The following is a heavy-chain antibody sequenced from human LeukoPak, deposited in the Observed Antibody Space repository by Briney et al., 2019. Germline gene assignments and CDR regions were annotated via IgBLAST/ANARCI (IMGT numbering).Heavy chain of an antibody. V-gene: IGHV1-69*13. CDR1: GGTFSSYA. D-gene: IGHD3-16*01. Sequence: SVKVSCKASGGTFSSYAISWVRQAPGQGLEWMGGIIPIFGTANYAQKFQGRVTITADESTSTAYMELSSLRSEDTAVYYCARGVDYDYVWGSQPFDYWGQGTLVTVSS. J-gene: IGHJ4*02. CDR2: IIPIFGTA. CDR3: ARGVDYDYVWGSQPFDY.